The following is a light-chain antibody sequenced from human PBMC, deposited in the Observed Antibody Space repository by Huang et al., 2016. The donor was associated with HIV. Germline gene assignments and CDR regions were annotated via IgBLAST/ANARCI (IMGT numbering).Light chain of an antibody. Sequence: IQLTQSPSSLSAPVGDRVTITYRATQGISSYLAWYQQKPGKAPNLLIYAASTLQSGVPSRFSGSESETDFTLTISSLQPEDSATYYCQQLNSYPQTFGQGTKVEIK. CDR1: QGISSY. V-gene: IGKV1-9*01. CDR3: QQLNSYPQT. CDR2: AAS. J-gene: IGKJ1*01.